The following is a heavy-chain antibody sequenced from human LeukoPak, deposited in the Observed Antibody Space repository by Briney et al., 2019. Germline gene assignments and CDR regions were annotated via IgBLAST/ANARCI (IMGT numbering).Heavy chain of an antibody. CDR1: GGSFSDYY. Sequence: KPSETLSLTCAVYGGSFSDYYWTWIRQSPGKGLEWIGEINHSGATDYNPSLKSRVTTSVDTSKNQFSLKVRSVTAADTAVYYCARRVRGVIISFYYYNGMDVWGQGTTVTVSS. D-gene: IGHD3-10*01. J-gene: IGHJ6*02. V-gene: IGHV4-34*01. CDR2: INHSGAT. CDR3: ARRVRGVIISFYYYNGMDV.